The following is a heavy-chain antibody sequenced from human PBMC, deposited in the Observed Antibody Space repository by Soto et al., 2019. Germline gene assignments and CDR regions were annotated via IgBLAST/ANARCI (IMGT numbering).Heavy chain of an antibody. CDR1: AFTFSSFQ. J-gene: IGHJ4*02. V-gene: IGHV3-48*03. Sequence: GGSLRRSYEASAFTFSSFQRNRVRQAPGRGLEWSSHLPGPGDTIYYAASVKGRFTISRDNAKDSLALHMNSLRAEDTGVYFCAREAAYGVWVAGGYFDLWGPG. CDR2: LPGPGDTI. CDR3: AREAAYGVWVAGGYFDL. D-gene: IGHD4-17*01.